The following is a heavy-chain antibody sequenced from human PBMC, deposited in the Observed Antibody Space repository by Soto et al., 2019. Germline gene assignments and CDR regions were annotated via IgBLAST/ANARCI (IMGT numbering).Heavy chain of an antibody. CDR2: ISGSGGST. J-gene: IGHJ6*02. CDR1: GFTFSSYA. V-gene: IGHV3-23*01. CDR3: ASHGDSPYYYYYGMDV. D-gene: IGHD4-17*01. Sequence: PGGPLRLSCAASGFTFSSYAMSWVRQAPGKGLEWVSAISGSGGSTYYADSVKGRFTISRDNSKNTLYLQMNSLRAEDTAVYYCASHGDSPYYYYYGMDVWGQGTTVTVSS.